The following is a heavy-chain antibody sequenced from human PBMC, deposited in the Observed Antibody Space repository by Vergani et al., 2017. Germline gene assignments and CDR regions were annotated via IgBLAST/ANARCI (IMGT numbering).Heavy chain of an antibody. Sequence: QVQVVQSGAEVKKSGASVKVSCKTSGYTFSNYYMHWVRQAPGQGLEWMGIINPSGGHTNYAQKFQGRVTMTRDTSKSTVYMELSSLRSEDTAIYYCARGDYGILTGYRYWGQGTLGTVAA. J-gene: IGHJ4*02. CDR2: INPSGGHT. CDR3: ARGDYGILTGYRY. CDR1: GYTFSNYY. V-gene: IGHV1-46*03. D-gene: IGHD3-9*01.